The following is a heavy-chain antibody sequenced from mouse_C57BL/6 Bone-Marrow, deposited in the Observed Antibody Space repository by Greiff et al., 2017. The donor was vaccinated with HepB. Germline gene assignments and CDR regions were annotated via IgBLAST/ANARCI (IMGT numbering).Heavy chain of an antibody. CDR1: GYTFTSYG. D-gene: IGHD1-1*01. J-gene: IGHJ2*01. CDR3: ARRGDYDFDY. Sequence: VQLVESGAELARPGASVKLSCKASGYTFTSYGISWVKQRTGQGLEWIGEIYPRSGNTYYNEKFKGKATLTADKSSSTAYMELRSLTSEDSAVYFCARRGDYDFDYGGQGTTLTVSS. CDR2: IYPRSGNT. V-gene: IGHV1-81*01.